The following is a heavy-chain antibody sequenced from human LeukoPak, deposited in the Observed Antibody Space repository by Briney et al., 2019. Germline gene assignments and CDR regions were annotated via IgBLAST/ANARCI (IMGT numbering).Heavy chain of an antibody. D-gene: IGHD5-12*01. V-gene: IGHV3-53*01. CDR2: IYSGGST. J-gene: IGHJ4*02. Sequence: GGSLRLSCAASGFTVSSNYMSWVRQAPGKGLEWVSVIYSGGSTYYADSVKGRFTISRDNSKNTLYLQMNSLRAEDTAVHYCARAGGYSGYDSGYWGQGTLVTVSS. CDR1: GFTVSSNY. CDR3: ARAGGYSGYDSGY.